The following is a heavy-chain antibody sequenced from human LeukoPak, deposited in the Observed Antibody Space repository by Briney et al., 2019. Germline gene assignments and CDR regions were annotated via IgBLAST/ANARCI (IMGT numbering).Heavy chain of an antibody. J-gene: IGHJ4*02. CDR1: GFTVSSNY. D-gene: IGHD3-9*01. CDR2: IYSGGST. CDR3: AREPLTGYYGFDY. V-gene: IGHV3-53*01. Sequence: GGSLRLSCAASGFTVSSNYMSWVRQAPGKGLEWVSVIYSGGSTYYADSVKGRFTISRDNSKNTLYLQMNSLRAEDTAVYYCAREPLTGYYGFDYWGQGTLVTVSS.